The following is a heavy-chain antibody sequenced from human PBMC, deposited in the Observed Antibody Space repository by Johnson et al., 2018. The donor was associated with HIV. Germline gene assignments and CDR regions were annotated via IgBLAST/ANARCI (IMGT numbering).Heavy chain of an antibody. D-gene: IGHD1-26*01. CDR3: ATDVPSAPYYNAFDI. J-gene: IGHJ3*02. Sequence: VQLVESGGGLVKPGGSLRLSCAASGFTFNNAWMHWVRQAPGKGLEWVGRIKRKTDGETTDYTTPVKGRFTISRDDSKNTLYLQMNSLKTEDTAVYYCATDVPSAPYYNAFDIWGQGTMVTVSS. V-gene: IGHV3-15*01. CDR2: IKRKTDGETT. CDR1: GFTFNNAW.